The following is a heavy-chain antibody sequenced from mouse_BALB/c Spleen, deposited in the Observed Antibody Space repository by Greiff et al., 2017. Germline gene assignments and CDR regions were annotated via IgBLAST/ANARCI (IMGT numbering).Heavy chain of an antibody. D-gene: IGHD1-1*01. CDR1: GYTFTSYW. Sequence: QVQLKESGAELAKPGASVKMSCKASGYTFTSYWMHWVKQRPGQGLEWIGYINPSTGYTEYNQKFKDKATLTADKSSSTAYMQLSSLTSEDSAVYYCARYYYGLYAMDYWGQGTSVTVSS. J-gene: IGHJ4*01. CDR3: ARYYYGLYAMDY. CDR2: INPSTGYT. V-gene: IGHV1-7*01.